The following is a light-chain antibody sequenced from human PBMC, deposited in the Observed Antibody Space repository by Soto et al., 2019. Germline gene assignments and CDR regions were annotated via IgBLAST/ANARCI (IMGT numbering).Light chain of an antibody. Sequence: QSALTQPASVSGSPGQSITISCTGTSSDVGSYNLVSWYQQHPGKAPKLMSYEGSKRPSGVSNRFSGFKSGNTASLTISGLQAEDEADYYCCSYAGSKVVFGGGTKLTVL. CDR2: EGS. CDR3: CSYAGSKVV. V-gene: IGLV2-23*01. CDR1: SSDVGSYNL. J-gene: IGLJ2*01.